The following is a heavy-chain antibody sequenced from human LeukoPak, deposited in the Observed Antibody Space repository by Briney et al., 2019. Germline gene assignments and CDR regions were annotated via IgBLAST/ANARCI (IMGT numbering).Heavy chain of an antibody. CDR2: ISSNGGST. V-gene: IGHV3-64D*06. D-gene: IGHD6-6*01. CDR3: ARDDASTARASGMDV. J-gene: IGHJ6*04. CDR1: GFTFSSYA. Sequence: GGSLRLSCSASGFTFSSYAMHWVRQAPGKGLEYVSAISSNGGSTYYADSVKGRFTISRDNSKNTLYLQMSSLRAEDTAVYYCARDDASTARASGMDVWGKGTTVTVSS.